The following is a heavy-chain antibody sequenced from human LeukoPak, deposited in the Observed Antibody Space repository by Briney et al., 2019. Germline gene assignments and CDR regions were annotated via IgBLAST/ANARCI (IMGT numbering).Heavy chain of an antibody. V-gene: IGHV1-69*13. CDR1: GGTFSTYS. CDR3: ARQHFLYGDYQFFDY. J-gene: IGHJ4*02. CDR2: IIPNFGTP. Sequence: SVKVSCKASGGTFSTYSITWVRQAPGQGLEWMGGIIPNFGTPNYAQKFQGRVTITADGSTSTVYMELSSLRSEDTAVYYCARQHFLYGDYQFFDYWGQGTLVTVSS. D-gene: IGHD4-17*01.